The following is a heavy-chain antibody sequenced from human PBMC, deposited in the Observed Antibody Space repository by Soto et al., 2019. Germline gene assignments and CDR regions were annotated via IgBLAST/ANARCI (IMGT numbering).Heavy chain of an antibody. CDR3: ARASPIVGADY. J-gene: IGHJ4*02. CDR2: IYYSGST. D-gene: IGHD1-26*01. Sequence: SETLSLTCTVSGGSISSYYWSWIRQPPGKGLEWIGYIYYSGSTNYNPSLKSRVTISVDTSKNQFSLKLSSVTAADTAVYYCARASPIVGADYWGQGTLVTVSS. CDR1: GGSISSYY. V-gene: IGHV4-59*01.